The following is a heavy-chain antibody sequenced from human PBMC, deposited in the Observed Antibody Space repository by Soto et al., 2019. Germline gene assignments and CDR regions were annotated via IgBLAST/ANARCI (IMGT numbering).Heavy chain of an antibody. CDR3: AMVGPSYSSSWYFDS. CDR2: ISYDRSRK. D-gene: IGHD6-13*01. J-gene: IGHJ4*02. CDR1: GFTFNNYD. V-gene: IGHV3-30*03. Sequence: ESGGGVVQPGRSLRLSCAASGFTFNNYDMHWVRQATGKGLQWVAAISYDRSRKYYTDSVKGQFTISRDVSESTLYIQMNRLRPDDTAVYYCAMVGPSYSSSWYFDSWGQGALVTVSS.